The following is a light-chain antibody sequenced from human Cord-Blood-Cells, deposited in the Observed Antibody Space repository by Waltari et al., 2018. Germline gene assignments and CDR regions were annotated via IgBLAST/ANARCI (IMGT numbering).Light chain of an antibody. V-gene: IGLV2-11*01. CDR1: SSDVGGYNY. CDR2: DVS. Sequence: QSALTQPRSVSGSPGQSVTISCTGTSSDVGGYNYVSWYQQHPGKAPKLMIYDVSKRPPGVPDRFSGSKSGNTASLTISGLQAEDEADYYCCSYAGSFGGGTKLTVL. J-gene: IGLJ2*01. CDR3: CSYAGS.